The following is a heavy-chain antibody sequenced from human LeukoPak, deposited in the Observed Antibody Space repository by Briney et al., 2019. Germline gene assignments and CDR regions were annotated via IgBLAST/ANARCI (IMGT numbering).Heavy chain of an antibody. D-gene: IGHD4-17*01. J-gene: IGHJ6*02. CDR3: ARESTTVRGPAYELYYYYGMDV. V-gene: IGHV6-1*01. CDR2: TYYRSKWYN. CDR1: GDSVSSNSAA. Sequence: SQTLSLTCAISGDSVSSNSAAWNWIRQSPSRGLEWLGRTYYRSKWYNDYAVSVKSRITINPDTSSNQFSLQLNSVTPEDTAVYYCARESTTVRGPAYELYYYYGMDVWGQGTTVTVSS.